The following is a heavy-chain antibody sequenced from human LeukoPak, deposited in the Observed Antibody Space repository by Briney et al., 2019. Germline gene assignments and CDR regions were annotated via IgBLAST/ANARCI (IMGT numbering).Heavy chain of an antibody. CDR1: GFTFDDYA. V-gene: IGHV3-49*03. Sequence: GRSLRLSCTASGFTFDDYAVSWFRQAPGKGLEWVGFIRSIAYGGTTEYAASVKGRFTISRDDSKTISYLQMNSLTAEDTAVYYCTRRKSGTYQYDSSDYYGGQGTLVTVSS. CDR2: IRSIAYGGTT. J-gene: IGHJ4*02. CDR3: TRRKSGTYQYDSSDYY. D-gene: IGHD3-22*01.